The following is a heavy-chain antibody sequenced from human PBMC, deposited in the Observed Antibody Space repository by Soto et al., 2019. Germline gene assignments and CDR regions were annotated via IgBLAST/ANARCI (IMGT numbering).Heavy chain of an antibody. CDR2: MNPNSGNT. CDR1: GYTFTSYD. D-gene: IGHD3-9*01. Sequence: ASVKVSCKASGYTFTSYDINWVRQATGQGLEWMGWMNPNSGNTGYAQKFQGRVTMTRNTSISTAYMELSSLRSEDTAVYYCASVNYDILTGYYRGPYYYYGMDVWGQGTTVTVSS. V-gene: IGHV1-8*01. CDR3: ASVNYDILTGYYRGPYYYYGMDV. J-gene: IGHJ6*02.